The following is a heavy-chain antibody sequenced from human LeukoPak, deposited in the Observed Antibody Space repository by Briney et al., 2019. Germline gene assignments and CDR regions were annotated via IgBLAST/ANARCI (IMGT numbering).Heavy chain of an antibody. Sequence: SQTLSLTCAISGDSVSSNSVTWNWIRQSPSRGLEWLGSTYYRSTWYNGYAVSVRGRITVNPDTSKNQFSLHLNSVTPEDTAVYYCARRLTQYDCFDPWGQGILVTVSS. CDR1: GDSVSSNSVT. J-gene: IGHJ5*02. CDR3: ARRLTQYDCFDP. V-gene: IGHV6-1*01. CDR2: TYYRSTWYN. D-gene: IGHD2-2*01.